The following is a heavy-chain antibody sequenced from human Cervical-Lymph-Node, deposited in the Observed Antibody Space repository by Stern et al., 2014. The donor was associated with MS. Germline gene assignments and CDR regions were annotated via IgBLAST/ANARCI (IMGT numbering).Heavy chain of an antibody. V-gene: IGHV3-21*01. J-gene: IGHJ4*02. CDR2: ITSGSSDI. Sequence: EVQLVESGGGLVQPGGSLRLSCAASGFTFKEYSMNWVRPAPGKGLEWVSSITSGSSDIHYADSVKGRFTISRDNVKNSLYLQMNSLRAEGTALYYCAREDYTQDFDYWGRGTLVTVSS. D-gene: IGHD4-11*01. CDR1: GFTFKEYS. CDR3: AREDYTQDFDY.